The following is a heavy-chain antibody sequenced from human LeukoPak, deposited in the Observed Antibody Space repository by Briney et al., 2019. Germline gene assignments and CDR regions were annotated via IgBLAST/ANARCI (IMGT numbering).Heavy chain of an antibody. J-gene: IGHJ4*02. CDR3: ARGILAAGTFDC. D-gene: IGHD6-13*01. Sequence: GASLRLSCAASGFTVNNIYMSWVRQAPGKGPEWVSVTYTDGNTYYADSVKGRFTISRDNGKNTLYLQMNTLRAEDTAVYYCARGILAAGTFDCWGQGTLVTVSS. V-gene: IGHV3-66*01. CDR2: TYTDGNT. CDR1: GFTVNNIY.